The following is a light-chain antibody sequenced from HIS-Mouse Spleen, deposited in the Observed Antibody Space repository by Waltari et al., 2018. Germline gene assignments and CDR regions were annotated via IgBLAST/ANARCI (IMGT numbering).Light chain of an antibody. V-gene: IGLV2-14*01. CDR3: SSYTSSSTLVV. CDR1: SSDVGGYNY. CDR2: ELS. Sequence: QSALTQPASVSGSPGQSITISCTGTSSDVGGYNYVSWYQQHPGKAPKLMIYELSNRPSRVSNRFSGSKSGNTASLTISGLQAEDEADYYCSSYTSSSTLVVFGGGTKLTVL. J-gene: IGLJ2*01.